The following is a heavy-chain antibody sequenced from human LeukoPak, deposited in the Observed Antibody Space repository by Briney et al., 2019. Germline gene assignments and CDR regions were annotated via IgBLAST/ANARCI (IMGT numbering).Heavy chain of an antibody. D-gene: IGHD6-6*01. J-gene: IGHJ1*01. Sequence: SETLSLTCAVSGGSVSHSNWWTWVRQSPGKGLEWIGEVHPSEGTNYNPSLKSRVTISLDKSKNQFSLEPNSVTAADTAVYYCARGGAARLHFQNWGQGTLVTVSS. CDR2: VHPSEGT. V-gene: IGHV4-4*02. CDR1: GGSVSHSNW. CDR3: ARGGAARLHFQN.